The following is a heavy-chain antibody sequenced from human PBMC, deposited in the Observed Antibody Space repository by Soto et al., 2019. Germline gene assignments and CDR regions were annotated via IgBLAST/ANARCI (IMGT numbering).Heavy chain of an antibody. CDR2: IGQTPTNT. Sequence: GGSLRLSCAASGFTFSNYAMNWVRQAPGKGLEWVSSIGQTPTNTYYADSVKGRFTISRDSSKNTVYLQMNSLRAEDTAVYYCAKEQQPDSYYYYYGMDVWGQGTTVTVSS. J-gene: IGHJ6*02. CDR3: AKEQQPDSYYYYYGMDV. D-gene: IGHD6-13*01. V-gene: IGHV3-23*01. CDR1: GFTFSNYA.